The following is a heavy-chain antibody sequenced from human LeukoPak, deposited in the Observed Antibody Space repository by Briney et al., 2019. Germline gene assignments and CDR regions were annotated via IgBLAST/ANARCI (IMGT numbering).Heavy chain of an antibody. CDR3: ARRRAGRDWFDP. Sequence: TSSEALSLTCAVSGGSISSSNYYWGWIRQPPGQGPEWIGSIYYSGNTYYNPSLKSRVTISVDTSKNQFSLKLSSVTATDTAVYYCARRRAGRDWFDPWGQGTLVTVSS. CDR1: GGSISSSNYY. CDR2: IYYSGNT. D-gene: IGHD6-19*01. V-gene: IGHV4-39*01. J-gene: IGHJ5*02.